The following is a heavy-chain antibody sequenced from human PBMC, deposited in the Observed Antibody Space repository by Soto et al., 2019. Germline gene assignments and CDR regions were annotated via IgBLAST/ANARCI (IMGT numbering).Heavy chain of an antibody. J-gene: IGHJ6*02. D-gene: IGHD6-13*01. CDR2: ISSSSSYI. Sequence: EVQLVESGGGLVKPGGSLRLSCAASGFTFSSYSMNWVRQAPGKGLEWVSSISSSSSYIYYADSVKGRFTISRDNAKNSLYLQMNSLRAEDTAVYYCARDSPVAAAGMYVWGQGTTVTVSS. CDR3: ARDSPVAAAGMYV. CDR1: GFTFSSYS. V-gene: IGHV3-21*01.